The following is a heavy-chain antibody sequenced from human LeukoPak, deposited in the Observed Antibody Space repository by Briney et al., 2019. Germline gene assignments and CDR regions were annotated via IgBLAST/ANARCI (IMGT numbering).Heavy chain of an antibody. V-gene: IGHV4-39*07. Sequence: PSETLSLTCTVSGGSISSSSYYWGWIRQPPGKGLEWIGSIYYSGSTYYNPSLKSRVTISVDTSKNQFSLKLSSVTAADTAVYYCARSYGDRTMVRVFDYWGQGTLVTVSS. D-gene: IGHD3-10*01. CDR3: ARSYGDRTMVRVFDY. CDR2: IYYSGST. CDR1: GGSISSSSYY. J-gene: IGHJ4*02.